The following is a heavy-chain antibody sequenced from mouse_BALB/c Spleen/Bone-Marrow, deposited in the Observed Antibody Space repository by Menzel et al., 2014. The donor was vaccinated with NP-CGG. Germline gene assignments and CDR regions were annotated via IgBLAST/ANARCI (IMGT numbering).Heavy chain of an antibody. CDR3: TRSNGNWFAY. CDR2: INPSNGGA. J-gene: IGHJ3*01. CDR1: GYTFTSYY. D-gene: IGHD2-1*01. Sequence: SGAELVKPGASVKLSCKASGYTFTSYYMYWVKQRPGQGLEWIGEINPSNGGANFNEKFKGKATLTVDKSSSTAYMQLSSLTSEDSAVYYCTRSNGNWFAYWGQGTLVTVSA. V-gene: IGHV1S81*02.